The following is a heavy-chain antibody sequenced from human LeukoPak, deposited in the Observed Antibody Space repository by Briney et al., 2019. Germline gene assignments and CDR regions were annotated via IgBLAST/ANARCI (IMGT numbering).Heavy chain of an antibody. CDR2: IYYSGST. V-gene: IGHV4-59*01. CDR1: GGSISSYY. Sequence: SETLSLTCTVSGGSISSYYWSWIRQPPGKGLEWIGYIYYSGSTNYNPSLKSRVTISVDTSKNQFSLKLSSVTAADTAVYYCARAEDSGSYPDDAFDIWGQGTMVTVSS. D-gene: IGHD1-26*01. CDR3: ARAEDSGSYPDDAFDI. J-gene: IGHJ3*02.